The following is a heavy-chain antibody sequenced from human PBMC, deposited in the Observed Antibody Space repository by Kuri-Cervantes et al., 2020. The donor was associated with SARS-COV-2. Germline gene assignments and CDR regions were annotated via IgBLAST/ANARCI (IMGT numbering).Heavy chain of an antibody. Sequence: GSPIPPLSASGFTFSGYSMNWIRQAPGKGLEWVASIDSSSYYICHADSVKGRLTISRDNAKTSLYLQMNSLKPEDTAVYYCAREEGGELGEAFDYWGQGALVTVSS. D-gene: IGHD7-27*01. J-gene: IGHJ4*02. CDR1: GFTFSGYS. CDR3: AREEGGELGEAFDY. V-gene: IGHV3-21*01. CDR2: IDSSSYYI.